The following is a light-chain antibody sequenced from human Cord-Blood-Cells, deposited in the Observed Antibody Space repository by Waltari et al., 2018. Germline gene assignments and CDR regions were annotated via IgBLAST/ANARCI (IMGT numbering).Light chain of an antibody. CDR2: GNS. V-gene: IGLV1-40*01. Sequence: QSVLTQPPSVSGAPGQRVTISCTGSSSNIGAGYDVHWYQQLPGTAPKLLIYGNSSRPSGVPDRSSGSKSGTSASLAITGLQAEDEADYYCQSYDSSLSGYVFGTGTKVTVL. CDR1: SSNIGAGYD. J-gene: IGLJ1*01. CDR3: QSYDSSLSGYV.